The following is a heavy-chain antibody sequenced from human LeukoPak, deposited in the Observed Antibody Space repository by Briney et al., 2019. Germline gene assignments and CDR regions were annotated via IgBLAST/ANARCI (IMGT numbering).Heavy chain of an antibody. CDR2: IYTSGST. CDR1: GGSNSSYY. V-gene: IGHV4-4*07. Sequence: SETLSLTCTVSGGSNSSYYWSWIRQPAGKGLEWIGRIYTSGSTNYNPSPKSRVTMSVDTSKNQFSLKLSSVTAADTAVYYCARVGYDSSGYIPMDVWGQGTTVTVSS. CDR3: ARVGYDSSGYIPMDV. D-gene: IGHD3-22*01. J-gene: IGHJ6*02.